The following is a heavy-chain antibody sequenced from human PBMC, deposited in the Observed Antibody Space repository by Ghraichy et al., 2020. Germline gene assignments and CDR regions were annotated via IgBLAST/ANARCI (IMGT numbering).Heavy chain of an antibody. J-gene: IGHJ4*02. Sequence: RGSLRLSCAASGFTFSSYWMNWVRLAPGKGLEWVANIKQDGSEEYYMDSVRGRFTITRDNVKSSLYLQMSSLRADDTAVYYCAGGRGVIIENWGQGTLVTVSS. CDR1: GFTFSSYW. CDR3: AGGRGVIIEN. D-gene: IGHD3-16*02. CDR2: IKQDGSEE. V-gene: IGHV3-7*03.